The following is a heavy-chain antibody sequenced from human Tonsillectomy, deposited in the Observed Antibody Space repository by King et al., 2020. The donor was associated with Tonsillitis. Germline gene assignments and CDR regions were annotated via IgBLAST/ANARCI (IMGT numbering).Heavy chain of an antibody. Sequence: QLQESGPRLVKPSETLSLTCTVSGGSVSSGSYYWSWIRQPPGKGLEWIGYIYYSGSTNYNPSLKSRVTISVDTSKNQFSLKLSSVTAADTAVYYCARVGYSYVFGYFDYWGQGTLVTVSS. V-gene: IGHV4-61*01. D-gene: IGHD5-18*01. CDR1: GGSVSSGSYY. J-gene: IGHJ4*02. CDR2: IYYSGST. CDR3: ARVGYSYVFGYFDY.